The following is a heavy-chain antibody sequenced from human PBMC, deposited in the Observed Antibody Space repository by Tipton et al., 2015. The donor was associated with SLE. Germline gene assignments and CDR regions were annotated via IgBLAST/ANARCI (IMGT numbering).Heavy chain of an antibody. CDR2: IYFIGST. Sequence: TLSLTCTVSGGSIISGSNYWNWIRQSAGKGLEWIGHIYFIGSTNYNPSLKSRTTISLDTSKKQFSLQRRSVTAADTAVYYCARDILVFGVVNVRYLVYWGKGILITVSS. J-gene: IGHJ4*02. V-gene: IGHV4-61*09. CDR1: GGSIISGSNY. CDR3: ARDILVFGVVNVRYLVY. D-gene: IGHD3-3*01.